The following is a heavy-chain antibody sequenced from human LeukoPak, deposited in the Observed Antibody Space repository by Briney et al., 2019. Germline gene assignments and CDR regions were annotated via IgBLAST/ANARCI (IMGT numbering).Heavy chain of an antibody. CDR2: TYYRSTWYN. CDR3: ARRLTQYDCFDP. Sequence: SQTLSLTCAIYGDSVSSNSVTWNWIRQSPSRGLEWLGRTYYRSTWYNDYAVSVRGRITVNPDTSKNQFSLHLNSVTPEDTAVYYCARRLTQYDCFDPWGQGILVTVSS. J-gene: IGHJ5*02. D-gene: IGHD2-2*01. V-gene: IGHV6-1*01. CDR1: GDSVSSNSVT.